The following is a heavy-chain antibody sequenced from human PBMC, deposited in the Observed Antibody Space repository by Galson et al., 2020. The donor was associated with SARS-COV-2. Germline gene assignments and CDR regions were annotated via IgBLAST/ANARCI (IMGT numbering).Heavy chain of an antibody. V-gene: IGHV3-15*01. CDR3: TTRGSYSYGRYDY. Sequence: GGSLRLSCAASGFTFSNAWMSWVRQAPGKGLEWVGRIKSKTDGGTTDYAAPVKGRFTISRDDSKNTLYLQMNSLKTEDTAVYYCTTRGSYSYGRYDYWGQGTLVTVSS. D-gene: IGHD5-18*01. J-gene: IGHJ4*02. CDR1: GFTFSNAW. CDR2: IKSKTDGGTT.